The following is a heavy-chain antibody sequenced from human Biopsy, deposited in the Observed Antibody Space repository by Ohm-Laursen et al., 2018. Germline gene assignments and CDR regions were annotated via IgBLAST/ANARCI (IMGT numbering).Heavy chain of an antibody. D-gene: IGHD6-19*01. Sequence: SLRLSCAASGFTFSSYEMNWVRQAPGKGLEWVSYISSSGSTIHYADSVKGRFTISRDNDKNSLYLQMNSLRAEDTAVYYCARDYPSYSSVWYREPIIHCWGQGTLVTVSS. CDR2: ISSSGSTI. V-gene: IGHV3-48*03. CDR1: GFTFSSYE. J-gene: IGHJ4*02. CDR3: ARDYPSYSSVWYREPIIHC.